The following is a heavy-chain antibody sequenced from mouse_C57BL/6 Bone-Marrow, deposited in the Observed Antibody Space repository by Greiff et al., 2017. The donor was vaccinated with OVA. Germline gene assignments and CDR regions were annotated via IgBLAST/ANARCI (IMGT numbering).Heavy chain of an antibody. CDR3: ARGAHYDLYWYFDV. D-gene: IGHD2-4*01. J-gene: IGHJ1*03. Sequence: EVKLLESEGGLVQPGSSMKLSCTASGFTFSDYYMAWVRQVPEKGLEWVANINYDGSSTYYLDSLKSRFIISRDNATNTLYLHMSSLKSEDTATYYCARGAHYDLYWYFDVWGTGTTVTVPS. CDR1: GFTFSDYY. V-gene: IGHV5-16*01. CDR2: INYDGSST.